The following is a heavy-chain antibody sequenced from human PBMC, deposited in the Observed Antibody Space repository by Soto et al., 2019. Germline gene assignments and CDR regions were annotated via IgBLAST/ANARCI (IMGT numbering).Heavy chain of an antibody. D-gene: IGHD2-15*01. Sequence: SETLSLTCAVYGGSFSGYYWSWIRQPPGKGLEWIGEINHSGSTNYNPSLKSRVTISVDTSKNQFSLKLSSVTAADTAVYYCARGQVESIVVVVAATYTPYMDVWGKGTTVTV. CDR2: INHSGST. V-gene: IGHV4-34*01. CDR3: ARGQVESIVVVVAATYTPYMDV. CDR1: GGSFSGYY. J-gene: IGHJ6*03.